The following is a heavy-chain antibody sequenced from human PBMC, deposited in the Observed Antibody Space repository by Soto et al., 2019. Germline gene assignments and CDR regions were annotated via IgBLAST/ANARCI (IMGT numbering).Heavy chain of an antibody. CDR2: ISSSSGKI. D-gene: IGHD3-3*01. CDR1: GFNFNSYA. J-gene: IGHJ5*02. CDR3: AKVGATYYDFWSGYPPTYNWFDP. Sequence: GGSLRLSCAASGFNFNSYAMNWVRQAPGKGLEWVSYISSSSGKIDYADSVKGRFTVSRDNSKNTLYLQMNSLRAEDTAVYYCAKVGATYYDFWSGYPPTYNWFDPWGQGTLVTVSS. V-gene: IGHV3-23*01.